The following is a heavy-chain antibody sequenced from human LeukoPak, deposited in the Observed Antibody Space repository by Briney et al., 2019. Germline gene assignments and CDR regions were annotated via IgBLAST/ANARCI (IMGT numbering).Heavy chain of an antibody. CDR3: AREGTGMFAMDV. CDR1: GFTFSRNW. V-gene: IGHV3-7*01. J-gene: IGHJ6*02. Sequence: GGSLRLSCAASGFTFSRNWMTWVRQAPGKGLEWVANINQDGSEKYYVDSVKGRFTISRDNAKNSLYVQMNSLRAEDTAVYYYAREGTGMFAMDVWGQGTTVTVSS. CDR2: INQDGSEK. D-gene: IGHD3-10*02.